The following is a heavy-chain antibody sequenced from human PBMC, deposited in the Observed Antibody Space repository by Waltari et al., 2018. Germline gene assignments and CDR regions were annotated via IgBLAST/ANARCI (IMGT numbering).Heavy chain of an antibody. CDR3: ARASGSGWPPNYFYGMDV. D-gene: IGHD6-19*01. Sequence: QVQLQESGPGLVKPSETLSLTCTVSGGSISNYYWNWIRQPPGKGLEWIGYIYNSGRTNYNPSLETRVTISADTSKNQFSLKLRSATATDTAMYYCARASGSGWPPNYFYGMDVWGQGITVIVSS. J-gene: IGHJ6*02. CDR2: IYNSGRT. CDR1: GGSISNYY. V-gene: IGHV4-59*01.